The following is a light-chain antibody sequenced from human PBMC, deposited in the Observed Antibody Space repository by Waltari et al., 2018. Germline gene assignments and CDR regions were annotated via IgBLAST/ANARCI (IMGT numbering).Light chain of an antibody. Sequence: QSALTQPASVSGSPGQSTTISCTGTRSDVGAYNYVSWYQQHPGKAPKLMIYDVSKRPSGVSNRFSGSKSGNTASLTISGLHAEDEADYYCSSYTSSSTFVFGTGTKVTVL. CDR2: DVS. V-gene: IGLV2-14*01. J-gene: IGLJ1*01. CDR3: SSYTSSSTFV. CDR1: RSDVGAYNY.